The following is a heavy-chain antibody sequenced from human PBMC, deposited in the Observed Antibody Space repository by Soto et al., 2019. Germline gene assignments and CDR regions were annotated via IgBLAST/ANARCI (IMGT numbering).Heavy chain of an antibody. Sequence: QVQLVESGGGLVKPGGSLRLSCAASGFTFSDYYMSWIRQAPGQGLEWVSYISSSSSYTNYADSVKGRFTISRDNAKNSLYLQMNSLRAEDTAVYYCARDLGGYCSGGSCRHAFDIWGQGTMVTVSS. CDR1: GFTFSDYY. CDR3: ARDLGGYCSGGSCRHAFDI. D-gene: IGHD2-15*01. CDR2: ISSSSSYT. J-gene: IGHJ3*02. V-gene: IGHV3-11*06.